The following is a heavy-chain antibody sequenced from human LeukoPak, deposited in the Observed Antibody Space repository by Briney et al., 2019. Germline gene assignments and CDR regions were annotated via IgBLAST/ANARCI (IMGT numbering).Heavy chain of an antibody. CDR3: AKKQWLVPSYFDY. CDR2: ISGSGGST. V-gene: IGHV3-23*01. J-gene: IGHJ4*02. Sequence: GGSLRLSCAASGFTFSSYAMSWVRQAPGKGLEWVSAISGSGGSTYYADSVKGRFTISRDNSKNTLYLQMDSLRAEDTAVYYCAKKQWLVPSYFDYWGQGTLVTVSS. CDR1: GFTFSSYA. D-gene: IGHD6-19*01.